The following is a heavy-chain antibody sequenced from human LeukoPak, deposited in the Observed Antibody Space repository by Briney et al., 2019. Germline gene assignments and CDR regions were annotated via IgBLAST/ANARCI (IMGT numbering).Heavy chain of an antibody. J-gene: IGHJ4*02. CDR2: ISAEGNNE. D-gene: IGHD3-22*01. CDR1: GFIFSNYP. CDR3: ARNDPDSSED. V-gene: IGHV3-30-3*01. Sequence: PGRSLRLSCAASGFIFSNYPMHWVRQAPGKGLEWVAVISAEGNNEHYADSAKGRFTLSRDNAKSTAYLQMNSLRSEDTAVYYCARNDPDSSEDWGQGTLVTVSS.